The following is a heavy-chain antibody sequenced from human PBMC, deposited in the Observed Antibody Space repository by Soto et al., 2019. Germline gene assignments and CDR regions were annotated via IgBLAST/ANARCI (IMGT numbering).Heavy chain of an antibody. J-gene: IGHJ4*02. CDR2: INGQGSST. CDR1: GFTFDMFW. CDR3: ARDARIAARPIDY. D-gene: IGHD6-6*01. V-gene: IGHV3-74*01. Sequence: EVQLVESGGGVVQPGGSLRLSCVVSGFTFDMFWMHWVRQVPGKGLMWVAYINGQGSSTKYADSVKGRFTISRDNAKNTLYLEMNSLRGDDTSIYYCARDARIAARPIDYWGQGTLVAVSS.